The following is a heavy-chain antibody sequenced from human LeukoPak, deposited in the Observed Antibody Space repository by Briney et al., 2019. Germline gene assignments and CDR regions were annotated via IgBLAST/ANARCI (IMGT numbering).Heavy chain of an antibody. V-gene: IGHV3-15*01. CDR1: GFTFTNAY. D-gene: IGHD1-26*01. CDR3: TSCPIVGARYYIDY. CDR2: IKSKTDGGTT. J-gene: IGHJ4*02. Sequence: PGGSLRLSCTASGFTFTNAYMTWVRQAPGKGLEWVGRIKSKTDGGTTDYAAPVKGRFTISRDDSKSTVYLQMNSLKTEDTAVYYCTSCPIVGARYYIDYWGQGALVTVSS.